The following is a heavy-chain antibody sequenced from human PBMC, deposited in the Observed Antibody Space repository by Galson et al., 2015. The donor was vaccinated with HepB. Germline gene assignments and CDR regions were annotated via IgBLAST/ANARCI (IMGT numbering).Heavy chain of an antibody. CDR1: GFTFSRFW. CDR3: ARGNY. J-gene: IGHJ4*02. Sequence: SLRLSCAASGFTFSRFWMSWVRQAPEKGLEWVASIKEDESEKYYVDSVKGRFTISRDDAKKSLYLQMNSLRADDTAVYYCARGNYWGQGTLVTVSS. V-gene: IGHV3-7*01. CDR2: IKEDESEK.